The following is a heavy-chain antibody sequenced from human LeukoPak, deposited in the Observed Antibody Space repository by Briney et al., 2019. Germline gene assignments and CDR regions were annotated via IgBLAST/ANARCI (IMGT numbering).Heavy chain of an antibody. CDR1: GFTFSSYG. V-gene: IGHV3-30*18. J-gene: IGHJ4*02. CDR2: ISYDGSNK. Sequence: GRSLRLSCAASGFTFSSYGMHWVRQAPGKGLEWVAVISYDGSNKYYADSVKGRFTISRDNSKNTLYLQMNSLRAEDTAVYYCAKEWPRGGFDYWGQGTLVTVSS. D-gene: IGHD3-16*01. CDR3: AKEWPRGGFDY.